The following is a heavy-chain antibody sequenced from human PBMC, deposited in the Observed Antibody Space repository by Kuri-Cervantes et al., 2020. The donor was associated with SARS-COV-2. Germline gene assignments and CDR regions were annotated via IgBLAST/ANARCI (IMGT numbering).Heavy chain of an antibody. CDR1: GFTVSRYA. V-gene: IGHV3-30-3*01. J-gene: IGHJ4*02. CDR2: ISYDGSNK. CDR3: ARGNPDFDY. Sequence: AGSLRLSCAASGFTVSRYAMHWVRQAPGKGLEWVAVISYDGSNKYYADSVKGRFTISRDNSKNTLYLQMNSLRAEDTAVYYCARGNPDFDYWGQGTLVTVSS.